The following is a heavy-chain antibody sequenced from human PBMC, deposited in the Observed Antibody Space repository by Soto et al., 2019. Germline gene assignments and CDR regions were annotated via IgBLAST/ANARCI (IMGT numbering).Heavy chain of an antibody. Sequence: QVQLQESGPGLVKPSETLSLTCSFSGGSMSRYYWSWIRQPPGKGLEWIGNIHETGSTNYNASLKNRVTISLDTSKSAFTLHLTSVTAADTAVHYCARDVRPTGLAYFDLWGRGTLVTVSS. V-gene: IGHV4-59*12. CDR3: ARDVRPTGLAYFDL. CDR2: IHETGST. D-gene: IGHD1-1*01. CDR1: GGSMSRYY. J-gene: IGHJ2*01.